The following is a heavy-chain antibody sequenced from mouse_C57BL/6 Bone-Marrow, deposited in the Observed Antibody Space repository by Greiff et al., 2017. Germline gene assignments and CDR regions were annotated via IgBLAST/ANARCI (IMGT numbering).Heavy chain of an antibody. Sequence: VMLVESGAELVKPGASVKMSCKASGYTFTTYPIEWMKQNHGKSLEWIGNFHPYNDDTKYNEKFKGKATLTVEKSSSTVYLELSRLTSDDSAVYYCARGLGRVAWFAYWGQGTLVTVSA. J-gene: IGHJ3*01. D-gene: IGHD4-1*01. CDR3: ARGLGRVAWFAY. V-gene: IGHV1-47*01. CDR2: FHPYNDDT. CDR1: GYTFTTYP.